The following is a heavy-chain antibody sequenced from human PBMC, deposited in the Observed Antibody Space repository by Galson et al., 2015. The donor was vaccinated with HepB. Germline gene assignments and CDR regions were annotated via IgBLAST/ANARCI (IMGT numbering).Heavy chain of an antibody. V-gene: IGHV3-30*18. J-gene: IGHJ4*02. Sequence: SLRLSCAASGFTFSSYGMHWVRQAPGKGLEWVALISYDGSDKYYADSVKGRFTISRDNSKKTLYLQMNSLRAEDTAVYYCAKLPAEGPFDYWGQGTLVTVSS. CDR1: GFTFSSYG. CDR2: ISYDGSDK. CDR3: AKLPAEGPFDY.